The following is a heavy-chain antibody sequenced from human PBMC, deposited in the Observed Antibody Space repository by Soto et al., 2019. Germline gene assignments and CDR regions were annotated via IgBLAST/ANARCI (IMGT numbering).Heavy chain of an antibody. CDR3: ARSPRRVDGKWFFDY. CDR1: GDSFSSSNW. J-gene: IGHJ4*02. Sequence: QVQLQESGPGLVEPSGTLSLTCGVSGDSFSSSNWWTWIRQPPGKGLEWIGDILHTGHTDYSPSLRSRITISIDTSKKEFSLHLTSVTATDPAVYYCARSPRRVDGKWFFDYWGPGALVTVSS. V-gene: IGHV4-4*02. D-gene: IGHD3-22*01. CDR2: ILHTGHT.